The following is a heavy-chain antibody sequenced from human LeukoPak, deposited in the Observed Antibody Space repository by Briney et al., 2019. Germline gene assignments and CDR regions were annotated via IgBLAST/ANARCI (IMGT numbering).Heavy chain of an antibody. Sequence: GGSLRLSCAASGFIFSSYWMHWIRQKPGEGPLWLSRINGDGTSTAYAHSVQGRFIISRDNAKNTLYLQMNSLRVDDTAVYYCTRQWHTPSDYWGQGTVVTVSS. V-gene: IGHV3-74*03. J-gene: IGHJ4*02. D-gene: IGHD6-19*01. CDR3: TRQWHTPSDY. CDR2: INGDGTST. CDR1: GFIFSSYW.